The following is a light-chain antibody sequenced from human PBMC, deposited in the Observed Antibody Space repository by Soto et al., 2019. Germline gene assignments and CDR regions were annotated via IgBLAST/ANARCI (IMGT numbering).Light chain of an antibody. V-gene: IGKV1-5*01. CDR1: QSIRRR. CDR2: DAS. Sequence: DIQMAQSPSTLSASVGGGVTITCRASQSIRRRLAWYQQKPGKAPNLLIYDASSLESGVPSRFSGGGSGTEFTLTISSLQPEDFATYYCQQYNTYPWTFGQGTKVELK. J-gene: IGKJ1*01. CDR3: QQYNTYPWT.